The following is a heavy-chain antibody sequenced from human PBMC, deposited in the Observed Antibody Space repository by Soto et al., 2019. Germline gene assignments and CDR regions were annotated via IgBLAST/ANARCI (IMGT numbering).Heavy chain of an antibody. V-gene: IGHV4-34*01. CDR1: GLSFSCYY. CDR3: ASPPVMDV. CDR2: INHSGST. J-gene: IGHJ6*04. Sequence: SETLSLTCAFYGLSFSCYYLSWLRPPPGKGLEWIGEINHSGSTNYNPSLKSRVTISVDTSKNQFSLKLSSVTAADTAVYYCASPPVMDVWGKGTTVTVSS.